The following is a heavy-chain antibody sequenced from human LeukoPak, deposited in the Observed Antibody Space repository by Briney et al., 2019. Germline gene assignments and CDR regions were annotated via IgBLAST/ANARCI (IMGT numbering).Heavy chain of an antibody. CDR3: ASEGELFDY. CDR2: IRYDGSYT. CDR1: GFTFIDYG. J-gene: IGHJ4*02. Sequence: GGSLRLSCAASGFTFIDYGMHWVRQAPGKGLEWVGFIRYDGSYTYYGDSMKGRFTIPRDNSKNTLYLQVNSLRAEDTAVYYCASEGELFDYWGQGTLVTVSS. V-gene: IGHV3-30*02. D-gene: IGHD3-10*01.